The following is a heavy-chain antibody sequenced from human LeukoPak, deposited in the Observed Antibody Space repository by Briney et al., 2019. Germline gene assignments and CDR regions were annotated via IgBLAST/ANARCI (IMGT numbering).Heavy chain of an antibody. CDR1: GYTFTSYG. CDR2: ISAYNGNT. D-gene: IGHD3-3*01. J-gene: IGHJ4*02. CDR3: ASTSGFWSGYYHPFDY. V-gene: IGHV1-18*01. Sequence: ASVKVSCKASGYTFTSYGISWVRQAPGQGLEWMGWISAYNGNTNYAQKLQGRVTMTTDTSTSTAYMELSRLRSDDTAVYYCASTSGFWSGYYHPFDYWGQGTLVTVSS.